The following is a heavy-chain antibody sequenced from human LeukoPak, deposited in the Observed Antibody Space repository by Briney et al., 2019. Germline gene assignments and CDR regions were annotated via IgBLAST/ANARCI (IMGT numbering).Heavy chain of an antibody. CDR3: ARSPSGSYYFDY. Sequence: SETLSLTCTVSGGSISSGSNYWSWIRQPAGKGLEWIGRIYTSGSTNYNPSLKSRVTISVDTSRNQFSLKLSSVTAADTAVYYCARSPSGSYYFDYWGQGTLVSVSS. V-gene: IGHV4-61*02. CDR2: IYTSGST. CDR1: GGSISSGSNY. D-gene: IGHD1-26*01. J-gene: IGHJ4*02.